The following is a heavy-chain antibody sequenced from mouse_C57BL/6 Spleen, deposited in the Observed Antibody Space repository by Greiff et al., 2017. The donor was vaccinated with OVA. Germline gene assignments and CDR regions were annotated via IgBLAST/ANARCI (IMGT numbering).Heavy chain of an antibody. V-gene: IGHV1-64*01. Sequence: QVHVKQSGAELVKPGASVKLSCKASGYTFTSYWMHWVKQRPGQGLEWIGMIHPNSGSTNYNEKFKSKATLTVDKSSSTAYMQLSSLTSEDSAVYYCARRWDGYSWFAYWGQGTLVTVSA. J-gene: IGHJ3*01. CDR1: GYTFTSYW. D-gene: IGHD2-3*01. CDR2: IHPNSGST. CDR3: ARRWDGYSWFAY.